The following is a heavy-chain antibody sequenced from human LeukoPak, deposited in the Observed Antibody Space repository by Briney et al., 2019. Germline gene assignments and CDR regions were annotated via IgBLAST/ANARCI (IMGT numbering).Heavy chain of an antibody. D-gene: IGHD6-19*01. V-gene: IGHV4-59*08. J-gene: IGHJ4*02. CDR1: GGTISSYY. Sequence: SETLSLTCTVSGGTISSYYWNWIRQPPGKGLEWIGYIHSSGSTKYNPSLKSRVTIQVDTSKNHFALKLSSVTAADTAVYYCARWYSSGWAFDYWGQGTLVTVSS. CDR3: ARWYSSGWAFDY. CDR2: IHSSGST.